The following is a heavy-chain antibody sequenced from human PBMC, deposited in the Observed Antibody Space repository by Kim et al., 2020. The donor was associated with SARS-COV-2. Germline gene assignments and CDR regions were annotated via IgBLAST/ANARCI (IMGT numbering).Heavy chain of an antibody. J-gene: IGHJ2*01. CDR1: GFTLSSYW. Sequence: GGSLRLSCAASGFTLSSYWMHWVRQTPGKGLVWVSRIHSDGTTTNYADSVKGRFTVSRDNSRNTLYLQLNSLTAEDTAVYYCARGGGYCGGGNCVRYWYFDLWGRGTLVSVSS. CDR3: ARGGGYCGGGNCVRYWYFDL. D-gene: IGHD2-15*01. V-gene: IGHV3-74*01. CDR2: IHSDGTTT.